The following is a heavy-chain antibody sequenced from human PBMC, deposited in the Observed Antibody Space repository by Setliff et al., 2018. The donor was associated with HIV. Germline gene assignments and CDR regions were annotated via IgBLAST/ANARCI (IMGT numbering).Heavy chain of an antibody. J-gene: IGHJ6*03. V-gene: IGHV4-59*12. Sequence: SETLSLTCTVSGGSISSYYWSWLRQPPGKGLEWIGYISYTGSTNYNPSLKSRVTISVDTSKNQFSLKMNSATAADTALYYCVRDAEGVAAGAIYFYMNVWGKGTTVTVSS. CDR3: VRDAEGVAAGAIYFYMNV. CDR1: GGSISSYY. D-gene: IGHD2-8*01. CDR2: ISYTGST.